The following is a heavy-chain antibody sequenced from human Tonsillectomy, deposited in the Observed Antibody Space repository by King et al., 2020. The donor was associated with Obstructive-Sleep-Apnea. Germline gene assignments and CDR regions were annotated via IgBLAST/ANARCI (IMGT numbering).Heavy chain of an antibody. J-gene: IGHJ4*02. Sequence: VQLVESGGGLVQPGGSLRLSCAASGFTFSSYTMNWVRQAPGKGLEWGSYISSSSSTIYYADSVKVRFTISRDNAKNTLYLQMNRLIAEDMAVYYCAGDPRTSGTPRYFDFWGQGTLVTVSS. CDR2: ISSSSSTI. CDR1: GFTFSSYT. D-gene: IGHD1-26*01. V-gene: IGHV3-48*04. CDR3: AGDPRTSGTPRYFDF.